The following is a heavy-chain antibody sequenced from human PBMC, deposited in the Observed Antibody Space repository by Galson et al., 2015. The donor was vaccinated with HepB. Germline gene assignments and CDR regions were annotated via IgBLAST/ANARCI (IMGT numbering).Heavy chain of an antibody. CDR1: GFSLSTNGVG. V-gene: IGHV2-5*02. D-gene: IGHD6-6*01. J-gene: IGHJ4*01. CDR2: IYWDDDQ. Sequence: PALVKPTQTLTLTCTVSGFSLSTNGVGVAWIRQPPGKALEWLTLIYWDDDQRYNPSLKSRLTITKDTSKNQVVRTMTNMDPVDTGTYYCAHRSHSSSSLFDYWGQGTLVTVSS. CDR3: AHRSHSSSSLFDY.